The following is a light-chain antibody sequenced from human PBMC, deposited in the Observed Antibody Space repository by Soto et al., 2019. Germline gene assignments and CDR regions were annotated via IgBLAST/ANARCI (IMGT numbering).Light chain of an antibody. CDR1: QSVSSSY. CDR3: QQYGSSIT. Sequence: EIVLTQSPGNLSLSPGERATLSCRASQSVSSSYLAWYQQKPGQAPRLLIYGASSRATGIPDRFSGSGSGTDFPLTISGLEPEDFPVYYCQQYGSSITFGQGTRLEIK. CDR2: GAS. J-gene: IGKJ5*01. V-gene: IGKV3-20*01.